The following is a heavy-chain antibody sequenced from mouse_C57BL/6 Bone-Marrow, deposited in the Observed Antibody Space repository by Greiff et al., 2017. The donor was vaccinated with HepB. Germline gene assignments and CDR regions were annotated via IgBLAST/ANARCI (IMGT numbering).Heavy chain of an antibody. CDR2: INPSSGYT. D-gene: IGHD1-1*01. Sequence: QVQLKESGAELARPGASVKMSCKASGYTFTSYTMHWVKQRPGQGLEWIGYINPSSGYTKYNQKFKDKATLTADKTSSTASMQLSSVTSEDSAVYYCAKAVVEHIDVWGTGTTVTVSS. J-gene: IGHJ1*03. CDR1: GYTFTSYT. V-gene: IGHV1-4*01. CDR3: AKAVVEHIDV.